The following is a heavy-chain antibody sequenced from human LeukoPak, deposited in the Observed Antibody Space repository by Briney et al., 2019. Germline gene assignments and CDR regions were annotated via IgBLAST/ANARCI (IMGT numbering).Heavy chain of an antibody. Sequence: ASMKVSCKASGYTFTGYYMHWVRQAPGQGLEWMGWISPNSGGTNYAQKFQGRVTMTRDTSISTAYMELSRLRSDDTAVYYCARDPSGSYWFDPWGQGTLVTVSS. CDR3: ARDPSGSYWFDP. V-gene: IGHV1-2*02. J-gene: IGHJ5*02. CDR2: ISPNSGGT. CDR1: GYTFTGYY. D-gene: IGHD1-26*01.